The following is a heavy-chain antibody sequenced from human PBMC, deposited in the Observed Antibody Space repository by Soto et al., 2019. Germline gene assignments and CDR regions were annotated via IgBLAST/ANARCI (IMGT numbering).Heavy chain of an antibody. CDR1: GFTFSSYG. V-gene: IGHV3-33*01. D-gene: IGHD2-15*01. J-gene: IGHJ3*02. CDR3: AREEDVVVVAAVDAFDI. Sequence: GGSLRLSFAASGFTFSSYGMDWVRQAPGKGLEWVAVIWYDGSNKYYADSVKGRFTISRDNSKNTLYLQMNSLRAEDTAVYYCAREEDVVVVAAVDAFDIWGQGTMVTVSS. CDR2: IWYDGSNK.